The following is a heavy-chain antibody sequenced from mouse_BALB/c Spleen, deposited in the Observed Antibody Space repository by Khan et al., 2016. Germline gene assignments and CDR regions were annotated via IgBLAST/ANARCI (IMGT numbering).Heavy chain of an antibody. D-gene: IGHD1-1*01. J-gene: IGHJ2*01. CDR1: GYSITSDYA. Sequence: EVQLQESGPGLVKPSQSLSLTCTVTGYSITSDYAWNRIRQFPGNKLEWMGYISYSGSTSYNPSLKSRISITRDTSKNQFFLQLNSVTTEDTATYYCARKTRGGSSDWGQGTTLTVSS. V-gene: IGHV3-2*02. CDR2: ISYSGST. CDR3: ARKTRGGSSD.